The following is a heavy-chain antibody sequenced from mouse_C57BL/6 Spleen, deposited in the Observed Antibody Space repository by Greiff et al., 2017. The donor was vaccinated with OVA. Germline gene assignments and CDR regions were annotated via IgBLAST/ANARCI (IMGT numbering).Heavy chain of an antibody. J-gene: IGHJ2*01. CDR1: GYTFTSYW. D-gene: IGHD3-2*02. V-gene: IGHV1-55*01. Sequence: QVQLQQPGAELVKPGASVKMSCKASGYTFTSYWITRVKQRPGQGLEWIGDIYPGSGSTNYNEKFKCKATLTVDTSSSPAYMQLSRLTSEDSAVYYCAREGSSGYHDYWGQGTTLAVSS. CDR3: AREGSSGYHDY. CDR2: IYPGSGST.